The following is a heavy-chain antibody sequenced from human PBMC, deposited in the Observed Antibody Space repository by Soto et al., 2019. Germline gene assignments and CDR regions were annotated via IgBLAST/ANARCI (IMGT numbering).Heavy chain of an antibody. CDR1: GYTFTSYG. J-gene: IGHJ6*02. Sequence: APVKVSCRASGYTFTSYGISWVRQAPGQGLEWMGWISAYNGNTNYAQKLQGRVTRTTDTSTSTAYMELRSLRSDDTAVYYCARKWGTNSSWYGVQVGYGMDVWGQGTTVTVTS. D-gene: IGHD6-13*01. V-gene: IGHV1-18*04. CDR2: ISAYNGNT. CDR3: ARKWGTNSSWYGVQVGYGMDV.